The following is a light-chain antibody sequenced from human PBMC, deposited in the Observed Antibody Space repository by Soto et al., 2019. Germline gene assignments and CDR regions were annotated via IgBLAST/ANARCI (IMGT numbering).Light chain of an antibody. CDR2: RDN. J-gene: IGLJ2*01. CDR1: SSDIGSNP. V-gene: IGLV1-44*01. Sequence: QSVLTQPPSASGTPGQRVAISCSGGSSDIGSNPVNWYLHLPGAAPKLLIYRDNQRPSGVPDRFSGSKSGTAASLTISGLQSEDQDDYLCSAWDDSIDGPVFGGGTKLTVL. CDR3: SAWDDSIDGPV.